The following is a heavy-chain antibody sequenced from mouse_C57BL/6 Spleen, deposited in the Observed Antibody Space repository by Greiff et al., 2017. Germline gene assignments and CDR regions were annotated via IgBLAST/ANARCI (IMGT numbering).Heavy chain of an antibody. J-gene: IGHJ1*03. CDR3: ARQGITTWYFDV. D-gene: IGHD1-1*01. Sequence: EVQVVESGGGLVKPGGSLKLSCAASGFTFSDYGMHWVRQAPEKGLEWVAYISSGSSTIYYADTVKGRFTISRDNAKNTLFLQMTSLRSEDTAMYYCARQGITTWYFDVWGTGTTVTVSS. V-gene: IGHV5-17*01. CDR2: ISSGSSTI. CDR1: GFTFSDYG.